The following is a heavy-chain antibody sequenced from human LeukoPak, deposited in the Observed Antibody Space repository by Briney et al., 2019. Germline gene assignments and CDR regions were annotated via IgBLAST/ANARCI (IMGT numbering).Heavy chain of an antibody. D-gene: IGHD6-25*01. CDR1: GDSLNGYY. J-gene: IGHJ4*02. V-gene: IGHV4-59*01. CDR3: AGRAARFFDY. Sequence: SETLPLTCTVSGDSLNGYYWSWIRQPPGEGLQWIGYIFYSGSSNYNASLRSRVAISVDTSKNQFSLKLTSVAAADTAVYYCAGRAARFFDYWGQGILVTVSS. CDR2: IFYSGSS.